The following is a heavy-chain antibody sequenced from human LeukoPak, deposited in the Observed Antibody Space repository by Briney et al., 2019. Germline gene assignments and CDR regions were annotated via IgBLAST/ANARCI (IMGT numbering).Heavy chain of an antibody. CDR2: INHSGST. J-gene: IGHJ4*02. D-gene: IGHD4-23*01. CDR1: GGSFSGYY. V-gene: IGHV4-34*01. CDR3: ARHDYGGKKAFDY. Sequence: KSSETLSLTCAVYGGSFSGYYWSWIRQPPGKGLEWIGEINHSGSTNYNPSLKSRVAISVDTSKNQFSLKLSSVTAADTVVYYCARHDYGGKKAFDYWGQGTLVTVSS.